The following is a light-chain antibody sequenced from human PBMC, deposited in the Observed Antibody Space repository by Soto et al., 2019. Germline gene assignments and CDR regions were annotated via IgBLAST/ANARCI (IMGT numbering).Light chain of an antibody. CDR1: NLGQKY. J-gene: IGLJ2*01. Sequence: SSELTQPPSVSVSPGQTASITCSGDNLGQKYACWYQQKPGQSPVLVIYQDTKRPSGIPERFSGSNSGNTATLTISGTQAMDEADYYCQAWDTITVVFGGGTKVTVL. CDR2: QDT. V-gene: IGLV3-1*01. CDR3: QAWDTITVV.